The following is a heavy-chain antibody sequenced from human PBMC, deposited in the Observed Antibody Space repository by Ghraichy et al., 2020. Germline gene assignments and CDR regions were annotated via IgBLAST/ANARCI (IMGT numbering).Heavy chain of an antibody. CDR1: GYTFTGYY. Sequence: ASVKVSCKASGYTFTGYYMHWVRQAPGQGLEWMGWINPNSGGTNYAQKFQGRVTMTRDTSISTAYMELSRLRSDDTAVYYCAKGPRGIAVAYYYYYGMDVWGQGTTVTVSS. CDR3: AKGPRGIAVAYYYYYGMDV. D-gene: IGHD6-19*01. J-gene: IGHJ6*02. CDR2: INPNSGGT. V-gene: IGHV1-2*02.